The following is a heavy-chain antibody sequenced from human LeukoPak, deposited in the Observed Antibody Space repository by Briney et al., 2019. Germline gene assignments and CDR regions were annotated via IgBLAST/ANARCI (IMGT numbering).Heavy chain of an antibody. V-gene: IGHV4-39*05. CDR3: AGFGVVVD. Sequence: PSETPSLTCTVSGGSISSSSYYWGWIRQPPGKGLEWIGRIYYSGSTYYNPSLKSRVTISVDTSKNQFSLKLSSVTAADTAVYYCAGFGVVVDWGQGTLVTVSS. CDR1: GGSISSSSYY. D-gene: IGHD3-3*01. CDR2: IYYSGST. J-gene: IGHJ4*02.